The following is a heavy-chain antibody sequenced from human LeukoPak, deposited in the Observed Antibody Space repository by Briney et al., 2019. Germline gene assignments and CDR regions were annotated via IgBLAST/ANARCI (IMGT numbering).Heavy chain of an antibody. V-gene: IGHV3-64*01. D-gene: IGHD3-10*01. CDR3: ARSYSGRSYYFDY. Sequence: GGSLRLSCAASGFTFSSYAMHWVRQAPGKGLEYVSAISSNGGSTYYANSVKGRFTISRDNSKNTLYLQMGSLRAEDMAVYYCARSYSGRSYYFDYWGQGTLVTVSS. CDR1: GFTFSSYA. J-gene: IGHJ4*02. CDR2: ISSNGGST.